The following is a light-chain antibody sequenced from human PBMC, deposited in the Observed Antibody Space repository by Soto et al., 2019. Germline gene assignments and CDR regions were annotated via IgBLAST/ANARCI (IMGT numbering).Light chain of an antibody. V-gene: IGLV2-14*01. CDR3: SSYTGSSTLV. CDR2: EVS. CDR1: RSDVGGYNY. Sequence: QSALTQPASVSGSPGQSITISCTGTRSDVGGYNYVSWYQQHPGKAPKLMIYEVSNRPSGVSNRFSGSKSGNTASLTISGLQAEDEADYYCSSYTGSSTLVFGGGTQLTVL. J-gene: IGLJ2*01.